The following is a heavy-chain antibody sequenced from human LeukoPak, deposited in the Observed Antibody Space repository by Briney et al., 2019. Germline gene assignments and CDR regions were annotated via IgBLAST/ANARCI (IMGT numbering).Heavy chain of an antibody. Sequence: SVKVSCKASGGTLSSYTISWVRQDPGQGLEWMGRIIPILGIANYAQKLQGRVTITADKSTSTAYMELSSLRSEDTAVYYCASSTPPLRFLEWLSPGDYYYYMDVWGKGTTVTVSS. V-gene: IGHV1-69*02. D-gene: IGHD3-3*01. CDR3: ASSTPPLRFLEWLSPGDYYYYMDV. CDR1: GGTLSSYT. J-gene: IGHJ6*03. CDR2: IIPILGIA.